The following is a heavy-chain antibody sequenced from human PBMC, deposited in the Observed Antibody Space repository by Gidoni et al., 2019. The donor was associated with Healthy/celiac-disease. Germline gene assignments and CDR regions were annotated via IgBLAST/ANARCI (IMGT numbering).Heavy chain of an antibody. CDR3: AKGAHDFWSGYFPRGY. D-gene: IGHD3-3*01. V-gene: IGHV3-30*18. CDR2: LSYDGSNK. J-gene: IGHJ4*02. CDR1: GFTFSSYG. Sequence: QVQLVESGGGVVQPGRSLRLSCAASGFTFSSYGMHWVRQAPGKGLEWVAVLSYDGSNKYYADSVNGRFTISRDNSKNTLYLQMNSLRAEDTAVYYCAKGAHDFWSGYFPRGYWGQGTLVTVSS.